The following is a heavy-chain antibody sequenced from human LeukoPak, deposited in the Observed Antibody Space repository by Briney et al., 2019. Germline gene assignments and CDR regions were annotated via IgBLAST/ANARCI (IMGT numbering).Heavy chain of an antibody. CDR2: IHHSGST. V-gene: IGHV4-4*02. Sequence: SETLSLTCAVSGGSISSSKWWSWVRQPPGKGLEWIGEIHHSGSTNYNPSLKSRVTISVDTSKNQFSLKLSSVTAADTAVYYCARAYCGGDCRLNYFDYWGQGTLVTVSS. CDR3: ARAYCGGDCRLNYFDY. J-gene: IGHJ4*02. CDR1: GGSISSSKW. D-gene: IGHD2-21*01.